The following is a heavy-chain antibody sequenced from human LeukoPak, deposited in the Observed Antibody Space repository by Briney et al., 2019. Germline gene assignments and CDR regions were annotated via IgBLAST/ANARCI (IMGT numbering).Heavy chain of an antibody. J-gene: IGHJ4*01. V-gene: IGHV3-11*01. CDR1: GFTFSGYS. D-gene: IGHD5-24*01. CDR2: ITPSGSTI. Sequence: PGGSLRLSCAASGFTFSGYSMSWVRQAPGKGLEWVSYITPSGSTIYYADSVKGRFTISRDNAKNSLYLQMNSLRAEDTAVYFCPGRDVYNSAYCGPGTLGTASS. CDR3: PGRDVYNSAY.